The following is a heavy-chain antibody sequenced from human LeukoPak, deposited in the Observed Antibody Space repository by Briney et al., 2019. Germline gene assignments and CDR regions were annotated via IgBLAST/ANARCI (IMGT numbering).Heavy chain of an antibody. D-gene: IGHD5-12*01. Sequence: GRSLRLSCAASGFTFSSYAMHWVRQAPGKGLEWVAVISYDGSNKYYADSVKGRFTISRDNSKNTLYLQMGSLRAEDMAVYYCARGGYSGYDWIDYWGQGTLVTVSS. J-gene: IGHJ4*02. CDR1: GFTFSSYA. V-gene: IGHV3-30*15. CDR3: ARGGYSGYDWIDY. CDR2: ISYDGSNK.